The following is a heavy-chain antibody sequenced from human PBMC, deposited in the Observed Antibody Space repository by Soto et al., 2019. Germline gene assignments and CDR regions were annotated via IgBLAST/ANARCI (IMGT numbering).Heavy chain of an antibody. Sequence: SETLSLTCAVYGGSFSGYYWSWIRQPPGKGLEWIGEINHSGSTNYNPSLKSRVTISVDTSKNQFSLKLSSVTAADTAVYYCARGFPLIVGATRGVFFDYWGQGTLVTVSS. CDR1: GGSFSGYY. CDR3: ARGFPLIVGATRGVFFDY. D-gene: IGHD1-26*01. CDR2: INHSGST. J-gene: IGHJ4*02. V-gene: IGHV4-34*01.